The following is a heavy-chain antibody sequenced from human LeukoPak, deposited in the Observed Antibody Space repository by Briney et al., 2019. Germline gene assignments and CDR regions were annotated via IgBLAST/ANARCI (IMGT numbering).Heavy chain of an antibody. Sequence: PSETLSLTCTVSGGSIRSYYWSWVRQPAGKGLEWIGRIYATGITNYNPSLKSRVTMSVDTSQNQFSLRVTSVTAADTAAYYCARDRGSSPSSKYYYYYMDVWGKGTTVTVSS. CDR1: GGSIRSYY. J-gene: IGHJ6*03. CDR2: IYATGIT. V-gene: IGHV4-4*07. D-gene: IGHD6-13*01. CDR3: ARDRGSSPSSKYYYYYMDV.